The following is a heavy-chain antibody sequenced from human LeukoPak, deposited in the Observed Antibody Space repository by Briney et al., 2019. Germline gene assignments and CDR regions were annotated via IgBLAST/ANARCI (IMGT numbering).Heavy chain of an antibody. CDR2: ISGSGGST. CDR3: ARDKTYAQAAFDI. Sequence: GGSLRLSCAASGFTFSRHGMHWVPQAPGKGLEWVSAISGSGGSTYYADSVKGRFTISRDNAKNSLYLQMNSLRAEGTAVYYCARDKTYAQAAFDIWGQGTMVTVSS. J-gene: IGHJ3*02. CDR1: GFTFSRHG. V-gene: IGHV3-23*01. D-gene: IGHD2-2*01.